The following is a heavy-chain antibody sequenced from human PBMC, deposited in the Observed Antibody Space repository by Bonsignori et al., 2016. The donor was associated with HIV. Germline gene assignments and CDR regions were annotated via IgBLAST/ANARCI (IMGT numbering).Heavy chain of an antibody. D-gene: IGHD3-16*01. CDR3: ARHLGAEDV. J-gene: IGHJ6*04. CDR2: INHSGST. Sequence: SETLSLTCAVYGGSFSGYYWSWIRQPPGKGLEWIGEINHSGSTNYNPSLKSRVTISVDTSKNQFSLKLSSVTAADTAVYYCARHLGAEDVWGKGTTVTVSS. V-gene: IGHV4-34*01. CDR1: GGSFSGYY.